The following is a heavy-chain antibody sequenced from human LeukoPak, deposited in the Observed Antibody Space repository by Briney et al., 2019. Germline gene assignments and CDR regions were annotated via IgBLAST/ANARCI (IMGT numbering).Heavy chain of an antibody. D-gene: IGHD3-22*01. CDR1: GFTFSSYV. CDR3: AREGGYYDTSGYYLLY. V-gene: IGHV3-33*01. CDR2: IWYDGFNK. J-gene: IGHJ4*03. Sequence: GGSLRLSCAASGFTFSSYVMHWVRQAPGKGLEWVAVIWYDGFNKYYADSVKGRFTISRDTSKNTLYLQMNSLRPEDTTVYYCAREGGYYDTSGYYLLYWGQGTMVTVSS.